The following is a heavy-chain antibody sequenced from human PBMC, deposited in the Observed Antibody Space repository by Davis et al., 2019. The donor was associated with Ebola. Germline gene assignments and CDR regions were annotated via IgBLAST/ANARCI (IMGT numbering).Heavy chain of an antibody. D-gene: IGHD3-22*01. CDR2: IGGSGYTA. V-gene: IGHV3-23*01. CDR3: AKDARGGYYYADF. J-gene: IGHJ4*02. CDR1: GFRFSSYV. Sequence: GESLKISCVASGFRFSSYVMGWVRQAPGKGLEWVSRIGGSGYTADYGDSVRGRFTISRDNSKTTVDLQMNSLRPEDTALYYCAKDARGGYYYADFWGQGTLVTVSS.